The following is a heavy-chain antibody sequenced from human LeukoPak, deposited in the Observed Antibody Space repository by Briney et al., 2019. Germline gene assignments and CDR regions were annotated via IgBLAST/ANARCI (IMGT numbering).Heavy chain of an antibody. CDR1: GFTFSSYG. CDR3: ARDRTYYYESSGP. D-gene: IGHD3-22*01. Sequence: PGGSLRLSCAASGFTFSSYGIHWVRQAPGKGLEWVAFIRYDGTNKYYADSVKGRFTISRDNSKNTLYLQMNSLRAEDTAVYYCARDRTYYYESSGPWGQGTLVTVSS. V-gene: IGHV3-30*02. J-gene: IGHJ5*02. CDR2: IRYDGTNK.